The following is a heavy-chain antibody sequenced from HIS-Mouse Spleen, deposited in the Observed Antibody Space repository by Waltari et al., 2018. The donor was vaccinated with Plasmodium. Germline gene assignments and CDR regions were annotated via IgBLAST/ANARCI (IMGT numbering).Heavy chain of an antibody. Sequence: QVQLVESGGGVVQPGRSLRLSCAAPGFTFSSYGMHWVRQAPGKGLEWVAVISYDGSNKDYADSVKGRFTISRDNSKNTLYLQMNSLRAEDTAVYYCAKDRRSSSWYVDYWGQGTLVTVSS. CDR1: GFTFSSYG. V-gene: IGHV3-30*18. D-gene: IGHD6-13*01. J-gene: IGHJ4*02. CDR2: ISYDGSNK. CDR3: AKDRRSSSWYVDY.